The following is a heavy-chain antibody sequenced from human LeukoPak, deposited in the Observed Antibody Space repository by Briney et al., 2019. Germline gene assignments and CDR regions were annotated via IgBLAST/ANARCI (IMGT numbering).Heavy chain of an antibody. CDR1: GGSISSSSYY. CDR2: IYYSGST. J-gene: IGHJ6*03. Sequence: SETLSLTCTVSGGSISSSSYYWGWVRQPPGKGLEWIGSIYYSGSTYYNPSLKSRVTISVDTSKNQFSLKLSSVTAADTAVYYCARLPHSGSYYNYYYYMDVWGKGTTVTVSS. CDR3: ARLPHSGSYYNYYYYMDV. V-gene: IGHV4-39*01. D-gene: IGHD1-26*01.